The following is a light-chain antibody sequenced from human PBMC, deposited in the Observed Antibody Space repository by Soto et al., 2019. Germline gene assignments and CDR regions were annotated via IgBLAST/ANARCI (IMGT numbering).Light chain of an antibody. CDR2: GAS. CDR1: QSVSSN. CDR3: QQYNNWPPLP. Sequence: EIMMAQAAATLSVSPGERATLSCRASQSVSSNLAWYQQKPGQAPSLLIYGASTRATGIPARFSGSGSGTEFTLTISSLQSEDFAVYYCQQYNNWPPLPFGGGTKV. J-gene: IGKJ4*01. V-gene: IGKV3-15*01.